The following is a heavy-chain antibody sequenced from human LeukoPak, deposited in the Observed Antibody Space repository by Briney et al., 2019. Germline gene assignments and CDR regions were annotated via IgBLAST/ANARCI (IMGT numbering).Heavy chain of an antibody. Sequence: GGSLRLSCAASGFRFDDYGMAGFRHFPGKGLDGFFGTNWEGASTGYADSVKGRFTISRDNVKNFLYLQMNSLRVEDTALYFCGRVYCSTTSCYDYYDYYMDVWGKGTTVTVSS. D-gene: IGHD2-2*01. V-gene: IGHV3-20*04. J-gene: IGHJ6*03. CDR3: GRVYCSTTSCYDYYDYYMDV. CDR2: TNWEGAST. CDR1: GFRFDDYG.